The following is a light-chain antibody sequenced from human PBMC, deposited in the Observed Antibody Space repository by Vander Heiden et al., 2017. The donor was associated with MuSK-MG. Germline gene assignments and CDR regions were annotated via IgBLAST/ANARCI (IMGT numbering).Light chain of an antibody. J-gene: IGKJ1*01. Sequence: DVQMPQSPSTLSASVGDTISITCRASQGIISWLAWYQQKPGKAPKLLIYKASTLEIGVPSRFSGSRSGTEFTLSVNSLQPDDFATYYCQQYGNYPWTFGQGTKVEVK. CDR3: QQYGNYPWT. CDR2: KAS. CDR1: QGIISW. V-gene: IGKV1-5*03.